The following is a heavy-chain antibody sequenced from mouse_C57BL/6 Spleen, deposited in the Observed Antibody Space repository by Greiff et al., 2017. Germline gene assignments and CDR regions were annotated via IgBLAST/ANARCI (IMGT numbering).Heavy chain of an antibody. D-gene: IGHD1-1*01. Sequence: VQLQQSGAELVRPGTSVKVSCKASGYAFTNYLIEWVKQRPGQGLEWIGVINPGSGGTNYNEKFKGKATLTADKSSSTAYMQLSSLTSEDSAVYFWARKDYYGSSLDYWGQGTTLTVSS. CDR2: INPGSGGT. CDR1: GYAFTNYL. V-gene: IGHV1-54*01. J-gene: IGHJ2*01. CDR3: ARKDYYGSSLDY.